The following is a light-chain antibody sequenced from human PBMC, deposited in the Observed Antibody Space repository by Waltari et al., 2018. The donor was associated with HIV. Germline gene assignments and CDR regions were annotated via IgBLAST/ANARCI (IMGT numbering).Light chain of an antibody. J-gene: IGLJ3*02. CDR1: SNNVGFQG. Sequence: QAGLTPPPSVSKALRQTVTITYTGNSNNVGFQGAAWLHQNHGHPPKLLAYRNNKRTQGISERLYGARSGTTASRTIAGVQAEDEADYYCSAWDSSLNAWVFGGGTKLTVL. CDR2: RNN. V-gene: IGLV10-54*01. CDR3: SAWDSSLNAWV.